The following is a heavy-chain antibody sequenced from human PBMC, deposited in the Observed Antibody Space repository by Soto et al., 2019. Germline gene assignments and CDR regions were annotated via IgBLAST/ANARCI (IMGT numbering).Heavy chain of an antibody. Sequence: QVQLVQSGPEVKKPGASVKVSCKASGYTFSSYGISWVRQAPGQGFEWMAWISVDNGNINFAQRFQGRVTMTTDTGTITAYTELRSLTSDDSAVYYYARFKQRDIRNPIGNHYYSYMDVWGEGTTVTVSS. CDR1: GYTFSSYG. V-gene: IGHV1-18*01. D-gene: IGHD2-15*01. CDR2: ISVDNGNI. CDR3: ARFKQRDIRNPIGNHYYSYMDV. J-gene: IGHJ6*03.